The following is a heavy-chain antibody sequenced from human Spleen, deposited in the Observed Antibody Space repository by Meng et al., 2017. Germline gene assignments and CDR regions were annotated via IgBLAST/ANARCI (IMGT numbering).Heavy chain of an antibody. Sequence: VLLQEWGPGLLKPSATLSLTCVVSGGSFSDYYWSWTRQPPGKGLEWIGEINHRGNTNYHPSLESRATISVDTSQNNLSLKLSSVTAADSAVYYCARGPTTMAHDFDYWGQGTLVTVSS. CDR3: ARGPTTMAHDFDY. J-gene: IGHJ4*02. V-gene: IGHV4-34*01. CDR1: GGSFSDYY. CDR2: INHRGNT. D-gene: IGHD4-11*01.